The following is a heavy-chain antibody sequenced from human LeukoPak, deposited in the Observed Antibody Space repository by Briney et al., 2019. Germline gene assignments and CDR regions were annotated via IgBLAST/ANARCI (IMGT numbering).Heavy chain of an antibody. CDR3: AKVLSFGYSSSSGFDY. Sequence: PGGSLRLSCAASGFTFSSYGMHWVRQAPGKGLEWVAFIRYDGSNKYYADSVKGRFTISRDNSKNTLYLQMNSLRAEDTAVYYCAKVLSFGYSSSSGFDYRGQGTLVTVSS. J-gene: IGHJ4*02. D-gene: IGHD6-6*01. CDR2: IRYDGSNK. V-gene: IGHV3-30*02. CDR1: GFTFSSYG.